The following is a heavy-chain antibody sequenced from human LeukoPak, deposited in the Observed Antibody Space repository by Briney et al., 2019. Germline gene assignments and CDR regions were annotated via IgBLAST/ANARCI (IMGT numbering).Heavy chain of an antibody. CDR2: ISYSGGT. J-gene: IGHJ4*02. V-gene: IGHV4-39*01. CDR1: GGSIGSSHYY. Sequence: SETLSLTCTVSGGSIGSSHYYWGWIRQPPGKGLEWIGSISYSGGTYYNPSLKSRVTISIDTSKNQFSMRLSSVTAADTAVYYCARGGITVAGTGLDYWGQGTLVTVSS. D-gene: IGHD6-19*01. CDR3: ARGGITVAGTGLDY.